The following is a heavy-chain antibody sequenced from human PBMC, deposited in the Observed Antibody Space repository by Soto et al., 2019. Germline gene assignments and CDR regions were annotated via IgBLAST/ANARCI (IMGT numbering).Heavy chain of an antibody. Sequence: QVQLVESGGGVVQPGRSLRLSCAPSGFSFSDFGMHWVRQAPGKGLEWVAAISHDGSNQYYGDSVKGRFSISRDHSNNRRYLQMNNVKVEDSAIYFCAKETRSRAVTATRVNGMDVWGQGTTVTVSS. CDR3: AKETRSRAVTATRVNGMDV. D-gene: IGHD2-21*02. CDR2: ISHDGSNQ. J-gene: IGHJ6*02. CDR1: GFSFSDFG. V-gene: IGHV3-30*18.